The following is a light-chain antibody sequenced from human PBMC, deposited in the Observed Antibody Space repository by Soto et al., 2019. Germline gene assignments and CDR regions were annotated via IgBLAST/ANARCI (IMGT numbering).Light chain of an antibody. CDR3: QHYGYSRT. CDR2: AAS. CDR1: QSVSSSY. V-gene: IGKV3-20*01. Sequence: EIVLTQSPGTLSLSPGERATLSCRASQSVSSSYLAWYQHKPGQAPRLLIYAASSRATGIPDRFSGSGSGTDYTLTISRLEPEDFAVYYCQHYGYSRTFGQGTKVDIK. J-gene: IGKJ1*01.